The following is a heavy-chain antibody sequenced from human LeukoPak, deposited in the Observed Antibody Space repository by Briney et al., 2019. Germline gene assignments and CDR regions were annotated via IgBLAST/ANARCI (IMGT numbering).Heavy chain of an antibody. CDR3: GRWGVEAGIDD. V-gene: IGHV3-7*01. CDR2: IKDDGTAQ. J-gene: IGHJ4*02. Sequence: GGSLRLSCGASGFIFSDYWMSWFRQAPVKGLEWVASIKDDGTAQYYVDSLKGRFTISRDNAKNSLYLEMNSLRAEDTAVYYCGRWGVEAGIDDWGQGTLVIVSS. CDR1: GFIFSDYW. D-gene: IGHD6-13*01.